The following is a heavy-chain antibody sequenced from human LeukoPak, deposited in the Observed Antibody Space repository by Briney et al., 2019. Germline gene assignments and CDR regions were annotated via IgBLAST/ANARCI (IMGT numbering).Heavy chain of an antibody. J-gene: IGHJ6*03. CDR1: GYTFTKYG. V-gene: IGHV1-18*01. CDR2: ISTYNGNT. D-gene: IGHD1-7*01. CDR3: ARDELKNYYQAVYYYMDV. Sequence: GASVKVSCKASGYTFTKYGITWVRQAPGQGLEWMGWISTYNGNTNYAQKLQGRVTMTTDTSTSTAYMELRSLRSDDTAVYYCARDELKNYYQAVYYYMDVWGKGTTVTVSS.